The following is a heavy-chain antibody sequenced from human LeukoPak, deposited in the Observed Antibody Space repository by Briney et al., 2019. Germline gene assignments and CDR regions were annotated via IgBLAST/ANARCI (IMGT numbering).Heavy chain of an antibody. J-gene: IGHJ6*02. CDR2: INTNTGNP. CDR1: GYTFTSYA. CDR3: ASPYSYGSYYYYGMDV. V-gene: IGHV7-4-1*02. D-gene: IGHD5-18*01. Sequence: ASVKVSCKASGYTFTSYAMNWVRQAPGQGLEWMGWINTNTGNPTYAQGFTGRFVFSLDTSVSTAYLQISSLKAEDTAVYYCASPYSYGSYYYYGMDVWGQGTTVTVSS.